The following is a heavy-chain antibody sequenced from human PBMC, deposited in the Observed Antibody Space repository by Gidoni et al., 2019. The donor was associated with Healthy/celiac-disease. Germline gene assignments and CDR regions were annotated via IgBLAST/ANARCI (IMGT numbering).Heavy chain of an antibody. D-gene: IGHD5-12*01. CDR2: IKSKTDGETT. CDR3: VAGRDH. J-gene: IGHJ4*02. V-gene: IGHV3-15*05. Sequence: EVQLVESGGGLVESGGSLSISCAASGFPVSNAWMSGVRQAPGKGLEWVGRIKSKTDGETTDYAAHVKGRFTSSRDDSKNMGDLEMNSLKTEDTAVYYAVAGRDHWGQGTLVTVSS. CDR1: GFPVSNAW.